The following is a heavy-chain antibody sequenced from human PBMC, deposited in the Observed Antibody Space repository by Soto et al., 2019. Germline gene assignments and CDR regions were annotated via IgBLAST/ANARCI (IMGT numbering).Heavy chain of an antibody. CDR3: ARGRYCLTGRCFPDWFDS. J-gene: IGHJ5*01. CDR1: GDSISNLDYF. CDR2: IYKSATT. D-gene: IGHD7-27*01. Sequence: SETLSLTCSVSGDSISNLDYFWAWIRQPPGQALEYIGYIYKSATTYYNPSFESRVAISVDTSKSQFSLNVTSVTAADTAVYFCARGRYCLTGRCFPDWFDSWSQGALVTVSS. V-gene: IGHV4-30-4*01.